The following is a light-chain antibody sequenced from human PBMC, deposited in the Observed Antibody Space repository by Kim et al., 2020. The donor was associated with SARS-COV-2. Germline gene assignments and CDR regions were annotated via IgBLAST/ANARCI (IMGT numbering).Light chain of an antibody. Sequence: EIVLTQSPATLSLSPGERATLSCRASQSVSSYLAWYQQKPGQAPRLLIYDASNWATGIPARFSGSGSGTDFTLTISSLEPEDFAVYYCQQRSSWPLTFGQGTRLEIK. CDR1: QSVSSY. J-gene: IGKJ5*01. CDR3: QQRSSWPLT. CDR2: DAS. V-gene: IGKV3-11*01.